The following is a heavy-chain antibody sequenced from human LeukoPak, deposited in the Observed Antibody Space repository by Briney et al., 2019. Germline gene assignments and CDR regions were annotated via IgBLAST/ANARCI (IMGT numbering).Heavy chain of an antibody. D-gene: IGHD6-19*01. CDR2: IWHDGSYK. CDR1: AFPFRSYG. V-gene: IGHV3-33*01. J-gene: IGHJ4*02. CDR3: ASGDYSSGWHLDY. Sequence: PGGSLRLSCTTSAFPFRSYGMHWVRQAPGKGLEWVAVIWHDGSYKYYADSVKGRFTISRDNSKDTLYLQMNSLKVEDTAVYYCASGDYSSGWHLDYWGQGTLVTVSS.